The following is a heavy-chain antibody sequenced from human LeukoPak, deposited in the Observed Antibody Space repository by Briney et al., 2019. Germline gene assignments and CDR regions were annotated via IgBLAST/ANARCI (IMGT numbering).Heavy chain of an antibody. V-gene: IGHV1-2*02. CDR1: GYTFTGHY. CDR3: AIILTGYIGGAFDI. J-gene: IGHJ3*02. D-gene: IGHD3-9*01. CDR2: INPTGGT. Sequence: ASVKVSCKASGYTFTGHYMNWVRLAPGQGLEWMGWINPTGGTTYAQKFQGRVTMTRDTSISTAYMELSRLRTDDTAVYYCAIILTGYIGGAFDIWGQGTMVTVSS.